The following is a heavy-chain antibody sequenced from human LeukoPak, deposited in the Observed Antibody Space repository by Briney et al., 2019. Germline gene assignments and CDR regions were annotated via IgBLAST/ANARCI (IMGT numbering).Heavy chain of an antibody. Sequence: PGGSLRLSGAASGFTFSSYSMNWVRKAPGKGLEWVSAISGSGGSTYYADSVKGRFTISRDNSKNTLYLQMNSLRAEDTAVYYCAGQGGSGGYHTRSYYYYYYMDVWGKGTTVTISS. CDR3: AGQGGSGGYHTRSYYYYYYMDV. V-gene: IGHV3-23*01. CDR2: ISGSGGST. D-gene: IGHD3-10*01. CDR1: GFTFSSYS. J-gene: IGHJ6*03.